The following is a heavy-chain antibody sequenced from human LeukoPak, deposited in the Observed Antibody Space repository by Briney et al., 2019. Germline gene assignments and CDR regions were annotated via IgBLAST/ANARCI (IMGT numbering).Heavy chain of an antibody. CDR1: GFTFSNHA. V-gene: IGHV3-23*01. J-gene: IGHJ4*02. CDR3: AKNVVVKRYIDF. Sequence: GGSLRLSCAASGFTFSNHAMSWVRQAPGKGLQWVAVISGGGRTTEYADFVKGRFTISRDNSKNTLSLQMNSLTVEDTAIYFCAKNVVVKRYIDFWGQGTLASVSP. D-gene: IGHD2-15*01. CDR2: ISGGGRTT.